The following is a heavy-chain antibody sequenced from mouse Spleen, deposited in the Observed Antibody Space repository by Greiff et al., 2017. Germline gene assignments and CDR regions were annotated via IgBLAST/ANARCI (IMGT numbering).Heavy chain of an antibody. CDR2: IYPNYGTT. CDR1: GYSFTDYN. J-gene: IGHJ2*01. D-gene: IGHD1-1*01. V-gene: IGHV1-39*01. CDR3: AIGLTTVVKVYFGY. Sequence: EVQLQESGPELVKPGASVKISCTASGYSFTDYNMNWVKQSTGKSLEWIGVIYPNYGTTSYKQKFKGKATLTVDQSSSTAYMQLNSLTSEDSAVYYGAIGLTTVVKVYFGYWGPRNPRTGSS.